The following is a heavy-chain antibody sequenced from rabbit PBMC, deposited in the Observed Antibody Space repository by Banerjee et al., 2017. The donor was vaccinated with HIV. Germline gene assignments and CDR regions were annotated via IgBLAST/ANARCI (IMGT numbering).Heavy chain of an antibody. Sequence: QEQLVESGGGLVQPEGSLTLTCKASGFTLSSSDYMCWVRQAPGKGLEWIGCIVAGSSGTTYYASWAKGRFTISKTSSTVDLKMTSLTAADTATCFCARWDTNRHYHLNLWGQGTLVTVS. D-gene: IGHD1-1*01. CDR1: GFTLSSSDY. CDR3: ARWDTNRHYHLNL. V-gene: IGHV1S45*01. CDR2: IVAGSSGTT. J-gene: IGHJ4*01.